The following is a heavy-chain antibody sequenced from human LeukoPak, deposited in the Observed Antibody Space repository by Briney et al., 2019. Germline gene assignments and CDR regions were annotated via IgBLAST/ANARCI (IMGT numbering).Heavy chain of an antibody. D-gene: IGHD3-10*01. CDR2: ISAYNGNT. J-gene: IGHJ4*02. Sequence: GSVKVSCKTSGYTFTSYGISWVRQAPGQGLEWMGWISAYNGNTNYAQKLQGRVTVTTETSTSTAYMELRSLRSDDTAVYYCARLNFGSEDYWGQGTLVTVSS. V-gene: IGHV1-18*01. CDR1: GYTFTSYG. CDR3: ARLNFGSEDY.